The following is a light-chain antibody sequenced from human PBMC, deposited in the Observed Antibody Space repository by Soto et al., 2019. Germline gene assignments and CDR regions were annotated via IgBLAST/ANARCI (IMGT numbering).Light chain of an antibody. J-gene: IGKJ1*01. CDR2: DVS. CDR3: QRYNTFWT. V-gene: IGKV1-5*01. Sequence: DIQMTQSPSTLSASVGDRVTITCRASQSISNWLAWYQQKPGKAPKLLIYDVSSLESGVPSRFSGSGSGTEFTLTISSLQPDDFATYYCQRYNTFWTFGQGTKVEIK. CDR1: QSISNW.